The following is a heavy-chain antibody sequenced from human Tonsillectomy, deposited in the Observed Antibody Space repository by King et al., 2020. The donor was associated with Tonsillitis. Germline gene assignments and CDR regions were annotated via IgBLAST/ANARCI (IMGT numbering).Heavy chain of an antibody. CDR2: VNHSGST. CDR1: GGSFGGFY. Sequence: VQLQQWGAGLLKPSETLSLTCAVSGGSFGGFYWSWIRQPPGKGLEWIGEVNHSGSTKYNPSLKSRVTISVDTSKNEVSLKLSSVTAADTAMYYCASSLVVVVAQTGAFDIWGQGTMVTVSS. D-gene: IGHD2-15*01. CDR3: ASSLVVVVAQTGAFDI. J-gene: IGHJ3*02. V-gene: IGHV4-34*01.